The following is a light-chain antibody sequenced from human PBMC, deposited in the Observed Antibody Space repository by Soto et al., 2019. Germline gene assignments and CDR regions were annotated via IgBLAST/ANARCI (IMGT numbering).Light chain of an antibody. Sequence: EIEMTQSPATLSLAPGEIVTLSFSASESVSTNLAWYQQKPGQAPRLLIYGASSRATGIPDRFSGSGSGTDFTLTISRLQPEDFAVYYCQQYGSSPETFGQGTKVDIK. J-gene: IGKJ1*01. CDR2: GAS. CDR3: QQYGSSPET. V-gene: IGKV3-20*01. CDR1: ESVSTN.